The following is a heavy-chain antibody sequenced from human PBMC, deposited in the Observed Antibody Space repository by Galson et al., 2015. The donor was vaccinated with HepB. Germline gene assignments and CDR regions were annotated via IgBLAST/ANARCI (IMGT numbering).Heavy chain of an antibody. CDR2: ISGTGGRT. V-gene: IGHV3-23*01. J-gene: IGHJ6*02. CDR3: AKFNQIFGTPAVVLWHGMDV. CDR1: GFTFRSYV. D-gene: IGHD3-3*01. Sequence: LRLSCAASGFTFRSYVMGWVRQAPGKGLEWVSGISGTGGRTYPADSVRGRFTISRDNSKNTLDLQMNSLRVEDTAVCYCAKFNQIFGTPAVVLWHGMDVWGQGTTVTVSS.